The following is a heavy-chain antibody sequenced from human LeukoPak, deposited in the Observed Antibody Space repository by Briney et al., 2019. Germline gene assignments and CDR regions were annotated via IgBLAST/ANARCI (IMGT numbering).Heavy chain of an antibody. V-gene: IGHV3-30-3*01. CDR1: GFTFSNYA. J-gene: IGHJ4*02. CDR2: ISYDGSNK. D-gene: IGHD5-18*01. CDR3: ARERLLMGAAMVPIGY. Sequence: GGSLRLSCAASGFTFSNYAMSWVRQSPGKGLEWVAVISYDGSNKYYADSVKGRFTISRDNSKNTLYLQMNSLRAEDTAVYYCARERLLMGAAMVPIGYWGQGTLVTVSS.